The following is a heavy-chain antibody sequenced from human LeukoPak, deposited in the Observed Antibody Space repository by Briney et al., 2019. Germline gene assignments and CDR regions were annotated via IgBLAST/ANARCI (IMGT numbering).Heavy chain of an antibody. CDR1: GYTFTSYG. CDR2: ISTYNDNT. D-gene: IGHD3-3*01. V-gene: IGHV1-18*01. J-gene: IGHJ4*02. Sequence: GASVKDSCKASGYTFTSYGITWVRQAPGQGLEWMGWISTYNDNTNYAQKFQGRVTMTRDTSISTAYMELSRLRSDDTAVYYCARENDFWSGPGDYWGQGTLVTVSS. CDR3: ARENDFWSGPGDY.